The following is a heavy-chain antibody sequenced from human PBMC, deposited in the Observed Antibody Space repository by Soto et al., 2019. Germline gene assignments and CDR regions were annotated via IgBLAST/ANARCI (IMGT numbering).Heavy chain of an antibody. CDR2: IYYSGST. V-gene: IGHV4-61*01. CDR3: ARDYGSYFDY. Sequence: QVQLQESGPGLVKPSETLSLTCTVSGGSVRIDNYYWSWIRQPPGKGLEWIGYIYYSGSTNYNPSPKTRVTISVDTSKNQFSLNLSSVTAADTAVYYCARDYGSYFDYWGQGTLVTVSS. CDR1: GGSVRIDNYY. D-gene: IGHD1-26*01. J-gene: IGHJ4*02.